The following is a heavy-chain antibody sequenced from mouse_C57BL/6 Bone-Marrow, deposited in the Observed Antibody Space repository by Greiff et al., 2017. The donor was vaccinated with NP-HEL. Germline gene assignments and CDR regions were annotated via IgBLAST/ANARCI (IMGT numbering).Heavy chain of an antibody. CDR3: ARENGYDGVDY. J-gene: IGHJ2*01. Sequence: VQLQQSGPELVKPGASVKISCKASGYSFTSYYIHWVKQRPGQGLEWIGWIYPGSGNTKYNEKFKGKATLTADTSSSTAYMQLSSLTSEDSAVYYCARENGYDGVDYWGQGTTLTVSS. V-gene: IGHV1-66*01. D-gene: IGHD2-2*01. CDR2: IYPGSGNT. CDR1: GYSFTSYY.